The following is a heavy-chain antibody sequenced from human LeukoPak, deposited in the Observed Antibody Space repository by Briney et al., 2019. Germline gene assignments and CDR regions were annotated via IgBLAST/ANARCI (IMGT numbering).Heavy chain of an antibody. CDR1: GFTFSSYS. CDR2: ISSSSSYI. Sequence: GGSLRLSCAASGFTFSSYSMNWVRQAPGKGLEWVSSISSSSSYIYYADSVKGRFTISRDNAKNSLYPQMNSLRAEDTAVYYCARAPFSGRLGYWGQGTLVTVSS. J-gene: IGHJ4*02. CDR3: ARAPFSGRLGY. D-gene: IGHD3-10*01. V-gene: IGHV3-21*01.